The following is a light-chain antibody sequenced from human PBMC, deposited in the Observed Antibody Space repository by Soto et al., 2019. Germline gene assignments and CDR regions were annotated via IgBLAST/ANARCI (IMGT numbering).Light chain of an antibody. CDR2: DVS. CDR1: QSVSSN. J-gene: IGKJ4*01. V-gene: IGKV3D-15*01. Sequence: EIVMTQSPATLSVSPGERATLSCRASQSVSSNFAWYQQRPAQAPRLLIYDVSTRATGVPTRSSGSGSGTEFTLTISSLQSEDFAVYYCQQHHDWPLTFGGGTKVDIK. CDR3: QQHHDWPLT.